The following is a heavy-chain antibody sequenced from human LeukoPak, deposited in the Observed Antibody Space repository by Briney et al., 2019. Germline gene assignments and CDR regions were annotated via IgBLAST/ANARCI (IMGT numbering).Heavy chain of an antibody. CDR1: GFTFSSYA. CDR3: AKDAAIGQAAIPIAD. Sequence: GGSLRLSCAASGFTFSSYAMTWVRQAPGKGLEWVSGISGGGGYTYYADSVKGRFTISRDNSKNMLYLQMNSLRADDTAVYYCAKDAAIGQAAIPIADWGQGSLVSVS. CDR2: ISGGGGYT. J-gene: IGHJ4*02. D-gene: IGHD2-2*01. V-gene: IGHV3-23*01.